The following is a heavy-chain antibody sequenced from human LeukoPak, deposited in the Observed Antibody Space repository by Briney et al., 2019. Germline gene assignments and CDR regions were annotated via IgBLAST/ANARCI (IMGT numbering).Heavy chain of an antibody. CDR1: GGSISSGGYY. CDR2: IYYSGST. D-gene: IGHD6-19*01. J-gene: IGHJ4*02. Sequence: SQTLSLTCTVSGGSISSGGYYWSWIRQHPGKGLEWIGYIYYSGSTYYNPSLKSRVTISVDTSKNQFSLKLSSVTVADTAVYYCARAYSSGWYYFDYWGQGTLVTVSS. V-gene: IGHV4-31*03. CDR3: ARAYSSGWYYFDY.